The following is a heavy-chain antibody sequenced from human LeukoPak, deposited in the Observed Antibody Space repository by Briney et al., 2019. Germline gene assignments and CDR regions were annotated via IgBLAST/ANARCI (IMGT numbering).Heavy chain of an antibody. D-gene: IGHD5-18*01. CDR2: IYYSGSA. J-gene: IGHJ4*02. Sequence: PSETLSLTCTVSGASVSSDNYYWSWIRHPPGKGRGWIGYIYYSGSANYNPSLKSRVTISVDTSKNQFSLKLRSVTAADTAVYYCARYLDTAMVRAGYFDYWGQGTLVTVSS. CDR3: ARYLDTAMVRAGYFDY. V-gene: IGHV4-61*01. CDR1: GASVSSDNYY.